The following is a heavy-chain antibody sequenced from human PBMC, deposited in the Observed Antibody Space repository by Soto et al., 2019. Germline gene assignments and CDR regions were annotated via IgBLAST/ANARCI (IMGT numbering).Heavy chain of an antibody. CDR2: ISSSSSYI. V-gene: IGHV3-21*01. CDR1: GFTFSSYS. CDR3: AREGVQHVSGPYYYYGMDV. J-gene: IGHJ6*02. D-gene: IGHD3-10*01. Sequence: EVQLVESGGGLVKPGGSLRLSCAASGFTFSSYSMNWVRQAPGKGLEWVSSISSSSSYIYYADSVKGRFTISRDNAKNSLELQMNSLRADATAVYYWAREGVQHVSGPYYYYGMDVWGQGTTVTVSS.